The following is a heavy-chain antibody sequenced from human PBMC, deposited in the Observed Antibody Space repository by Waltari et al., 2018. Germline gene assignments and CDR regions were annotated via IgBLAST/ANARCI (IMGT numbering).Heavy chain of an antibody. CDR1: GASIGSSTYF. Sequence: QLQLQESGPGLVKPSETLSLTCTVSGASIGSSTYFWAWSRQPPGSGLQWIGTIAYTGTTYYRSSLRSRVTISSDTSKNQFSLRLSSVTAADTAVYYCARLSDYEQEEGNWFDPWGQGTPVTVSS. CDR2: IAYTGTT. D-gene: IGHD4-17*01. CDR3: ARLSDYEQEEGNWFDP. J-gene: IGHJ5*02. V-gene: IGHV4-39*01.